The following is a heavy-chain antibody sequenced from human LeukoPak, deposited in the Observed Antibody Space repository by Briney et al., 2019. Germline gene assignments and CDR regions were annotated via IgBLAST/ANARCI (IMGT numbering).Heavy chain of an antibody. CDR1: GYTFSGYY. CDR2: IKPDSGDT. J-gene: IGHJ5*02. D-gene: IGHD6-25*01. CDR3: LRERPHNWCDP. Sequence: ASVKVSCKASGYTFSGYYIHWVRQAPGQGLEWMGLIKPDSGDTNYAQKFRGRLTMNRDTSLTTVYMELNRLTSDETAVYYLLRERPHNWCDPWGQGTLVTVSS. V-gene: IGHV1-2*02.